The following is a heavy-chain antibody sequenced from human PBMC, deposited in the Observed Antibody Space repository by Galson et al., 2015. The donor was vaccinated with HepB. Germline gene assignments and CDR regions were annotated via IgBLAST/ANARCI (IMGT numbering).Heavy chain of an antibody. CDR3: ARDRSTVVTLGHFDY. J-gene: IGHJ4*02. D-gene: IGHD4-23*01. CDR2: IWYDGSNK. Sequence: SLRLSCAASGFTFSSYGMHWVRQAPGKGLEWVAVIWYDGSNKYYADSVKGRFTISRDDSKNTLYLQMNSLRAEDTAVYYCARDRSTVVTLGHFDYWGQGTRVTVSS. CDR1: GFTFSSYG. V-gene: IGHV3-33*08.